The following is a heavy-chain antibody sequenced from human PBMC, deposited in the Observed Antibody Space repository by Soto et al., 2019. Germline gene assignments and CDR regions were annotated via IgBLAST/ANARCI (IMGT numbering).Heavy chain of an antibody. J-gene: IGHJ5*02. CDR1: GGSISSGGYY. CDR2: IYHSGST. D-gene: IGHD2-15*01. V-gene: IGHV4-39*07. CDR3: ARNYCSGGSCYDGWFDP. Sequence: SETLSLTCTVSGGSISSGGYYWSWVRQPPGKGLEWIGEIYHSGSTNYNPSLKSRVTISVDKSKNQFSLKLSSVTAADTAVYYCARNYCSGGSCYDGWFDPWGQGTLVTVSS.